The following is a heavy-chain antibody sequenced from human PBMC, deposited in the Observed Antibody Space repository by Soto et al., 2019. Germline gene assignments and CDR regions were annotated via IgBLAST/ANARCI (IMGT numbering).Heavy chain of an antibody. CDR2: IYPGDSDT. CDR3: ARHNRFLEWLGGIYYYMDF. D-gene: IGHD3-3*01. Sequence: PGESLKISCKGSGYSFTSYWIGWVRQMPGKGLEWMGIIYPGDSDTSYSPSFQGQVTISADKSISTAYLQWSSLKASDTAMYYCARHNRFLEWLGGIYYYMDFWGKGTTVTVSS. V-gene: IGHV5-51*01. J-gene: IGHJ6*03. CDR1: GYSFTSYW.